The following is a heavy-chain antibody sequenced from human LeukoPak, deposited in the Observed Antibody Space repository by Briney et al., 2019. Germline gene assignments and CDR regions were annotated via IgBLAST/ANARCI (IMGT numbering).Heavy chain of an antibody. V-gene: IGHV3-23*01. CDR2: IRTIGSST. Sequence: GGSLRLSCAASGFIFSSYAMSWVRQAPGKGLEWVSSIRTIGSSTYYADSVKGRLAKSRDNSKNTVDLKMNSLGAEDTAVYYCAKDRSCINGVCHVDFDYWGQRTL. CDR3: AKDRSCINGVCHVDFDY. CDR1: GFIFSSYA. D-gene: IGHD2-8*01. J-gene: IGHJ4*02.